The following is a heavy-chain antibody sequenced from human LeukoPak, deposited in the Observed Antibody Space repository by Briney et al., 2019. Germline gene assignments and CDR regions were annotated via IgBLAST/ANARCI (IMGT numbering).Heavy chain of an antibody. CDR3: ARATGGAAAADFDP. J-gene: IGHJ5*02. Sequence: SETLSLTCTVSGGSISSAGYYWSWIRQHPGKGLEWIGFIYYSGTTTFYNPSLKSRVSISLDTSRNQFYLKLSSVTAADTAAYYCARATGGAAAADFDPWGQGTLVTVSS. CDR2: IYYSGTTT. V-gene: IGHV4-31*03. CDR1: GGSISSAGYY. D-gene: IGHD6-13*01.